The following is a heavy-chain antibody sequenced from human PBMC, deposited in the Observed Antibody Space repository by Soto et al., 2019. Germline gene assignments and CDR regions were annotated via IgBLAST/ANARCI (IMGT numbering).Heavy chain of an antibody. J-gene: IGHJ6*02. D-gene: IGHD6-13*01. Sequence: GGSLRLSCAASGFNFRNHGMHWVRQAPGKGLEWVAVIWYDGSNKYYADSVKGRFTISRDNSKNALYLQMNSLRAEDTAVYYCAKDPSYSSSGTGMDVWGQGTTVTVSS. CDR2: IWYDGSNK. V-gene: IGHV3-30*02. CDR1: GFNFRNHG. CDR3: AKDPSYSSSGTGMDV.